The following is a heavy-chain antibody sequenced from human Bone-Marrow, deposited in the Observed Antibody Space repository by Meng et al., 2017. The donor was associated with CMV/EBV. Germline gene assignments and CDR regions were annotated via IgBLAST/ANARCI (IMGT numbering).Heavy chain of an antibody. CDR2: ISSSSSYI. Sequence: GESLKISCAASGFTFSSYSMNWVRQAPGKGLEWVSSISSSSSYIYYADSVKGRFTISRDNAKNSLYLQMNSLRAEDTAVYYCARGALLWFGEFYYFDYWGRGTLVTVSS. CDR3: ARGALLWFGEFYYFDY. J-gene: IGHJ4*02. D-gene: IGHD3-10*01. V-gene: IGHV3-21*01. CDR1: GFTFSSYS.